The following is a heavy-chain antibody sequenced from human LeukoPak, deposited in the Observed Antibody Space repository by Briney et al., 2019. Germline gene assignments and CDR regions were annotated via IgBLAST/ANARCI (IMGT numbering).Heavy chain of an antibody. Sequence: SETLSLTCTVSGGSISSGSISRGSYHWSWIRQPAGKELEWIGRMFTSGSTTYNPSLKSRVTMSVDTSKNQFSLKLSSVTAADTAVYYCARVLWDRFTALDYYYYMDVWGKGTTVTVSS. CDR3: ARVLWDRFTALDYYYYMDV. J-gene: IGHJ6*03. V-gene: IGHV4-4*07. D-gene: IGHD1-26*01. CDR2: MFTSGST. CDR1: GGSISSGSISRGSYH.